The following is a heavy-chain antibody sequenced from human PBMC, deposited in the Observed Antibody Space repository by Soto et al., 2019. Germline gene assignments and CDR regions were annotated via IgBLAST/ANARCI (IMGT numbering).Heavy chain of an antibody. CDR1: GGSISSYY. V-gene: IGHV4-59*01. CDR3: ARGNRYYDILTGSPHYYYYYMDV. D-gene: IGHD3-9*01. J-gene: IGHJ6*03. Sequence: NPSETLSLTCTVSGGSISSYYWSWIRQPPGKGLEWIGYIYYSGSTNYNPSLKSRVTISVDTSKNQFSLKLSSVTAADTAVYYCARGNRYYDILTGSPHYYYYYMDVWGKGTTVTVSS. CDR2: IYYSGST.